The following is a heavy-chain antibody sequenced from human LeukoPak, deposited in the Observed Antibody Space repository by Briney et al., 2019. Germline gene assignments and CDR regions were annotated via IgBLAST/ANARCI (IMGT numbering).Heavy chain of an antibody. D-gene: IGHD2-21*01. V-gene: IGHV3-30-3*01. CDR2: ISYDGSNK. Sequence: GGSLRLSCAASGFTFSSYAMHWVRQAPGKGLEWVAVISYDGSNKYYADSVKGRFTISRDNSKNTLYLQMNSLRAEDTAVYYCARAPYYSLVDYWGQGTLVTVSS. CDR3: ARAPYYSLVDY. CDR1: GFTFSSYA. J-gene: IGHJ4*02.